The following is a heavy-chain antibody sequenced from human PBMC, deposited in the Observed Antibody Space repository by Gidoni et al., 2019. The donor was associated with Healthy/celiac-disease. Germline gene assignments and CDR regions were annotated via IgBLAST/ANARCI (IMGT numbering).Heavy chain of an antibody. CDR2: ISSSSSYT. Sequence: QVQLVESGGGLVKPGGSLRLSCAASGCPLVAYYLSWIRQAPGTGLEWVSYISSSSSYTNYADSVKGRFTISRDNAKNSLYLQMNSLRAEDTAVYYCARDEGGNCSSTSCYLDCMDVWGQGTTVTVSS. J-gene: IGHJ6*02. CDR1: GCPLVAYY. V-gene: IGHV3-11*05. CDR3: ARDEGGNCSSTSCYLDCMDV. D-gene: IGHD2-2*01.